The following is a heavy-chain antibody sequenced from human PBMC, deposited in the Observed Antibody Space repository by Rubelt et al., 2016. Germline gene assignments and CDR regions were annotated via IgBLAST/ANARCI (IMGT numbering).Heavy chain of an antibody. CDR2: ISYDGSNK. CDR3: RGSSSHTLDY. Sequence: GVVQPGRSLRLSCAASGFTFSSYAMHWVRQAPGKGLEWVAVISYDGSNKYYADSVKGRFTISRDNSKNTMYLQMNSLRAEDTAVYYCRGSSSHTLDYWGQGTLVT. V-gene: IGHV3-30*04. J-gene: IGHJ4*02. D-gene: IGHD6-13*01. CDR1: GFTFSSYA.